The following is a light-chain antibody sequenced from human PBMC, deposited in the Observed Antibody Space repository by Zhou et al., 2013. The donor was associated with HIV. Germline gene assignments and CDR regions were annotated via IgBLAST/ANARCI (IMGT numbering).Light chain of an antibody. J-gene: IGKJ5*01. V-gene: IGKV1-27*01. CDR1: QDISNF. CDR3: QQLQSYPIT. Sequence: DIQMTQSPSSLSASMGDTVTITCRASQDISNFLAWYQQKPGKAPQLLIHSATTLDSGVPVSFRGSGSGTNFTLSISYLQPEDAAIYFCQQLQSYPITFGQGTRLEIK. CDR2: SAT.